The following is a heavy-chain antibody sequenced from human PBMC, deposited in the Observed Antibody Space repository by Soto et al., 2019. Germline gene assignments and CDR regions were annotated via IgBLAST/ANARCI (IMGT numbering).Heavy chain of an antibody. CDR2: ISPMFGAA. D-gene: IGHD3-10*01. J-gene: IGHJ4*02. CDR3: AREVQVHTPAFVY. CDR1: GGTFNTYA. V-gene: IGHV1-69*19. Sequence: QVQLVQSGAEMKKPGSSVKVSCQSSGGTFNTYAMNWVRQAPGQGPEWMGDISPMFGAANYAPKFQGRVTITADEATGTSSMQLRSLTSEDPALYFCAREVQVHTPAFVYWGQGTLVTVSS.